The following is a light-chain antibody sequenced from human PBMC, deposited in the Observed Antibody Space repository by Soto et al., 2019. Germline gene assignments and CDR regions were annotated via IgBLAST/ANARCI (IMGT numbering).Light chain of an antibody. CDR2: DAS. CDR1: QSISSW. CDR3: QQYNSHSS. Sequence: DIQMTRSPFTLSASVGDRVTITCRASQSISSWLAWYQQRPGRAPKLLIYDASSLQGGVPSRFSGSGSGTEFTLTISSLQPDDFATYYCQQYNSHSSFGQGTKLEIK. V-gene: IGKV1-5*01. J-gene: IGKJ2*01.